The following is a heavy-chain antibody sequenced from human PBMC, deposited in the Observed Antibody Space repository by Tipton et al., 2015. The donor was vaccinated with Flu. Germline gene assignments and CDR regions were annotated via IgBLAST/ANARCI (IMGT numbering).Heavy chain of an antibody. CDR2: SHHTGST. D-gene: IGHD4-11*01. Sequence: TLSLTCTVSGGFVSSYYWNWIRQPPGKGLEWIGNSHHTGSTYRNPSLKSRVIISVDRSKNQFSLKLTSVTAADTAVYYCARRDFSNYVSDPKNWFDPWGQGTLVTVSA. J-gene: IGHJ5*02. CDR3: ARRDFSNYVSDPKNWFDP. V-gene: IGHV4-59*08. CDR1: GGFVSSYY.